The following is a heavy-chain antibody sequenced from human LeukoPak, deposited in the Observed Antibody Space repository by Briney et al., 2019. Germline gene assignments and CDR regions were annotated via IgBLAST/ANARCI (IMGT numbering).Heavy chain of an antibody. D-gene: IGHD2-21*01. CDR2: IVQDGSEK. CDR3: ARGFQGLDV. J-gene: IGHJ6*02. V-gene: IGHV3-7*05. CDR1: EFPFGTYW. Sequence: GGSLRLSCTASEFPFGTYWMTWVHQAPGKGLEWVGNIVQDGSEKYYVDSVKGRFTISRDNTKNLLYLQMTSLRAEDTAVYYCARGFQGLDVWGQGTTVTVSS.